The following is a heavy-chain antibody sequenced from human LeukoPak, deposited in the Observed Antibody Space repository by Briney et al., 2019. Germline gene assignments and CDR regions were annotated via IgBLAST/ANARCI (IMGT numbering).Heavy chain of an antibody. V-gene: IGHV4-34*01. CDR1: GGSFSGYY. J-gene: IGHJ4*02. CDR3: ASLVVAAQYFFVY. CDR2: INRSGST. Sequence: SETLSLTCAVYGGSFSGYYWSWIRQPPGKGLEWIGEINRSGSTNYNPSLKSRDAISVDTSNNQFCLKLSSVIAADRVVYYCASLVVAAQYFFVYSGQGTLVTVSS. D-gene: IGHD2-15*01.